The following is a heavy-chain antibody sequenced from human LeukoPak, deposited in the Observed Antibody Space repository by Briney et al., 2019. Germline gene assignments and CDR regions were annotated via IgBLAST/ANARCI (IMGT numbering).Heavy chain of an antibody. CDR2: IYTSGST. CDR1: GGSISSGSYY. J-gene: IGHJ6*03. V-gene: IGHV4-61*02. Sequence: SETLSLTCTVSGGSISSGSYYWSWIRQPAGTGLEWIGRIYTSGSTNYNPSLKSRVTMSVDTSKNQFSLKLSSVTAADTAVYYCAREGGLIAAAGGYYYYYMDVWGKGTTVTISS. CDR3: AREGGLIAAAGGYYYYYMDV. D-gene: IGHD6-13*01.